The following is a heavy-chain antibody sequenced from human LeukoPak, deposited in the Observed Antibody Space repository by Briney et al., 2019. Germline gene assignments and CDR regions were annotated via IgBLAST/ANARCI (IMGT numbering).Heavy chain of an antibody. CDR3: ARGQHYYGSSGYDY. J-gene: IGHJ4*02. V-gene: IGHV3-21*01. D-gene: IGHD3-22*01. CDR1: GFTFSSYS. CDR2: ISSSSSYI. Sequence: GGSLRLSCAASGFTFSSYSMNWVRQAPGKGLEWVSSISSSSSYIYYADSVKGRFTISRDNAKNSLYLQMNSLRAEDTAVYYCARGQHYYGSSGYDYWGQGTLVTVSS.